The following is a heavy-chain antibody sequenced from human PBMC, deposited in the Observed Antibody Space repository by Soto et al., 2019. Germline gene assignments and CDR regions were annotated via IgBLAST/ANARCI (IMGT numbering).Heavy chain of an antibody. Sequence: GGSLRLSCAASGFTFNNAWINWVRQAPGKGLECVGRIKSKTDGGTPDYAAPVKGRFAISRDDSKNMVYLQMNSLKTEDTAVYYCAKVYPPTITIFGVVIKPPGYYMDVWGKGTTVTVSS. D-gene: IGHD3-3*01. CDR1: GFTFNNAW. CDR2: IKSKTDGGTP. CDR3: AKVYPPTITIFGVVIKPPGYYMDV. J-gene: IGHJ6*03. V-gene: IGHV3-15*07.